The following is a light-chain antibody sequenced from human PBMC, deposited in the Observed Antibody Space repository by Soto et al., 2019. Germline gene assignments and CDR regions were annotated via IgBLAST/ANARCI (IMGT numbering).Light chain of an antibody. J-gene: IGKJ1*01. V-gene: IGKV1-39*01. CDR2: AAS. Sequence: DIQMTQSPSSLSASVGDRVTITCRASQSISSYLNWYQQKPGKAPKLLIYAASSLQSGVPSRFSGSGSGTDFTLTIGSLQPEDFATYYCQQTYSTPGTFGQGTKVEI. CDR3: QQTYSTPGT. CDR1: QSISSY.